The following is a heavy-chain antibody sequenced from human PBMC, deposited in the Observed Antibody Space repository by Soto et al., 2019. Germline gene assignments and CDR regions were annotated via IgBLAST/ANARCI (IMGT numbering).Heavy chain of an antibody. J-gene: IGHJ5*02. CDR3: AREPLAVAGWRWFDP. V-gene: IGHV4-59*01. CDR2: IYYSGST. CDR1: GGSISSYY. Sequence: WETLSLTCTVSGGSISSYYWSWIRQPQGKGLEWIGYIYYSGSTNYNPSLKSRVTISVDTSKNQFSLKLSSVTAADTAVYYCAREPLAVAGWRWFDPWGQGTLVTVSS. D-gene: IGHD6-19*01.